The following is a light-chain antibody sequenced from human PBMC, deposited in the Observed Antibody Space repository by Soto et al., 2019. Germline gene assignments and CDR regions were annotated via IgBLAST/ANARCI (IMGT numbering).Light chain of an antibody. V-gene: IGLV1-40*01. CDR3: QSYDSSLSGSNAV. CDR1: SSNIGAGYD. CDR2: GNS. Sequence: SVLTQPPSVSGAPGQRVTISCTGSSSNIGAGYDVHWYQQLPGTAPKLLIYGNSNRPSGVPDRFSGSKSGTSASLAITGLQAEDEAVYYCQSYDSSLSGSNAVFGGGTKLTVL. J-gene: IGLJ2*01.